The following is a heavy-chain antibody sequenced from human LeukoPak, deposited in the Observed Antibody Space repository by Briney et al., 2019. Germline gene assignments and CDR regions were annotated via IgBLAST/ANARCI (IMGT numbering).Heavy chain of an antibody. J-gene: IGHJ4*02. D-gene: IGHD1-1*01. Sequence: PGGSLRLSCIGSGFNFTYYAIYWVRQAPGKGLEWVAVVSYDGNDGYYADSAKGRFSISRDNSQNTVTLQMNNLRVDDTAIYYCAKLAWNDGSYYFDYWGQGTLVTVSS. CDR2: VSYDGNDG. CDR1: GFNFTYYA. V-gene: IGHV3-30*18. CDR3: AKLAWNDGSYYFDY.